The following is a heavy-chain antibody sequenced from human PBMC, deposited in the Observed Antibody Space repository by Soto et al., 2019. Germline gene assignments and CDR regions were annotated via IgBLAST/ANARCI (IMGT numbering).Heavy chain of an antibody. Sequence: ASVKVSCKASGYTFTGYHIHWVRQAPGQGLDWMGWIHPNSGGTSYAQEFQGRVTMSVDKSKNQFSLKLNSVTAADTAVYFCARDATFDSGGYYYVSWFDLWGQGTTVTVSS. D-gene: IGHD3-22*01. J-gene: IGHJ5*02. V-gene: IGHV1-2*02. CDR3: ARDATFDSGGYYYVSWFDL. CDR2: IHPNSGGT. CDR1: GYTFTGYH.